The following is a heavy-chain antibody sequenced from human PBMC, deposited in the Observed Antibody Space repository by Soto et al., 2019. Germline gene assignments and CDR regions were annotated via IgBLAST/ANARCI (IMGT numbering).Heavy chain of an antibody. Sequence: ASVKVSCKASGYTFTSYGISWVRQAPGQGLEWMGWISAYNGNTNYAQKLQGRVTMTTDTSTSTAYMELRSLRSDDTAVYYCARRSKALLWFGDHGMDVWGQGTTVTVSS. J-gene: IGHJ6*02. CDR1: GYTFTSYG. V-gene: IGHV1-18*04. D-gene: IGHD3-10*01. CDR2: ISAYNGNT. CDR3: ARRSKALLWFGDHGMDV.